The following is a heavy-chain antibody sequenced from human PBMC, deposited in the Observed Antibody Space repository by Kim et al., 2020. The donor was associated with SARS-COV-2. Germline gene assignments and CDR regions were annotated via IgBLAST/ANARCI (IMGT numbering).Heavy chain of an antibody. D-gene: IGHD3-3*01. CDR1: GFTFSSYS. J-gene: IGHJ6*02. CDR2: ISSSSSYI. CDR3: ARDRLSSWSGYYVDGMDV. V-gene: IGHV3-21*01. Sequence: GGSLRLSCAASGFTFSSYSMNWVRQAPGKGLEWVSCISSSSSYIYYADSVKGRFTISRDNAKNSLYLHMNSLRAEDTAVYYCARDRLSSWSGYYVDGMDVWGQGTTVTVSS.